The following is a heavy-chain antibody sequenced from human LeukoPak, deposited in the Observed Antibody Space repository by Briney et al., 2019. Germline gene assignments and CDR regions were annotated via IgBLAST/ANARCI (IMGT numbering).Heavy chain of an antibody. CDR2: IYYSGST. CDR3: ARDRYYDFWSGYYYPYFDY. V-gene: IGHV4-39*02. CDR1: GGSISSSSYY. Sequence: PSETLSLTCTVSGGSISSSSYYWGWIRQPPGTGLEWIGSIYYSGSTYYNPSLKSRVTISVDTSKNQFSLKLSSVTAADTAVYYCARDRYYDFWSGYYYPYFDYWGQGTLVTVSS. J-gene: IGHJ4*02. D-gene: IGHD3-3*01.